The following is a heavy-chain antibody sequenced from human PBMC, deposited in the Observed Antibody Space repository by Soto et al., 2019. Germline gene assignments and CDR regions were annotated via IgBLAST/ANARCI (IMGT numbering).Heavy chain of an antibody. CDR2: IESKTDGGAT. Sequence: GGSLRLSCAASGFTFSNVRMTWVRQPPGKGLEWVGHIESKTDGGATHYAAPTEGRFIISREDSINTLYLHMNSLKSEDTAVYYCATDYSAYDPLHFDYWGQGSLVTVSS. CDR3: ATDYSAYDPLHFDY. V-gene: IGHV3-15*04. CDR1: GFTFSNVR. D-gene: IGHD5-12*01. J-gene: IGHJ4*02.